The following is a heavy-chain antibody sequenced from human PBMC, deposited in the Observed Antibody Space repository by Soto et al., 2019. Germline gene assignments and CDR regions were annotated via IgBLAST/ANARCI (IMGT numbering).Heavy chain of an antibody. Sequence: GGSLRLSCAASGFTFSSYWMSWVRQAPGKGLEWVANIKQDGSNKYYADSVKGRFTISRDNSKNTLYLQMNSLRAEDTAVYYCAKPTTEVAATPFDYWGQGTLVTVSS. CDR1: GFTFSSYW. D-gene: IGHD2-15*01. V-gene: IGHV3-7*01. CDR3: AKPTTEVAATPFDY. J-gene: IGHJ4*02. CDR2: IKQDGSNK.